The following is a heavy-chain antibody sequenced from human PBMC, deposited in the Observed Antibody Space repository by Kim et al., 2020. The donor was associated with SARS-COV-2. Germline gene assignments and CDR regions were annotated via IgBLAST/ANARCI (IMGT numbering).Heavy chain of an antibody. CDR3: AGHDRSAVAGFGPQWDPFDY. Sequence: GESLKISCKGSGYSFTSYWISWVRQMPGKGLEWMGRIDPSDSYTNYSPSFQGHVTISADKSISTAYLQWSSLKASDTAMYYCAGHDRSAVAGFGPQWDPFDYWGQGTLVTVSS. D-gene: IGHD6-19*01. J-gene: IGHJ4*02. V-gene: IGHV5-10-1*01. CDR1: GYSFTSYW. CDR2: IDPSDSYT.